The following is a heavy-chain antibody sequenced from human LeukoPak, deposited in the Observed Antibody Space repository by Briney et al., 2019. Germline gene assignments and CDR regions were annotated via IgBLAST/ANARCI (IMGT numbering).Heavy chain of an antibody. D-gene: IGHD2-2*02. V-gene: IGHV3-23*01. Sequence: YXXSXVRQAPGKGREWVSAISGSGGSTYYADSVKGRFTISRDNSKNTLYLQMNSLRAEDTAVYYCAKSLGYCSSTSCYNYYYGMDVWGQGTTVTVSS. CDR2: ISGSGGST. CDR1: YX. CDR3: AKSLGYCSSTSCYNYYYGMDV. J-gene: IGHJ6*02.